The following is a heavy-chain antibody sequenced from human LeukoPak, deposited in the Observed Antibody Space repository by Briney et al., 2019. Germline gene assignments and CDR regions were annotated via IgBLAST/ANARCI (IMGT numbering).Heavy chain of an antibody. V-gene: IGHV1-46*01. CDR1: GYTFTRYY. CDR2: INPSGGST. CDR3: ARDLPSIVVVPADMYYYGMDV. J-gene: IGHJ6*02. Sequence: ASVKVSCKASGYTFTRYYLHWVRQAPGQGLEWMGIINPSGGSTRYAQKFQGRVTMTRDTSTSTVYMELKSLRSEDTAVYYCARDLPSIVVVPADMYYYGMDVWGQGTTVTVSS. D-gene: IGHD2-2*01.